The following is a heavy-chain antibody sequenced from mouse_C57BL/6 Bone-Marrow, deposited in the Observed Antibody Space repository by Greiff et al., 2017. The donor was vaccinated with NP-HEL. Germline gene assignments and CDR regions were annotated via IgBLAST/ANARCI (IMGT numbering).Heavy chain of an antibody. J-gene: IGHJ4*01. CDR1: GYTFTSYG. D-gene: IGHD2-3*01. V-gene: IGHV1-81*01. CDR3: ARRGWPGAMDY. Sequence: VQLQESGAELARPGASVKLSCKASGYTFTSYGISWVKQRTGQGLEWIGEIYPRSGNTYYNEKFKGKATLTADKSSSTAYMELRSLTSEDSAVYVCARRGWPGAMDYWGQGTSVTVSS. CDR2: IYPRSGNT.